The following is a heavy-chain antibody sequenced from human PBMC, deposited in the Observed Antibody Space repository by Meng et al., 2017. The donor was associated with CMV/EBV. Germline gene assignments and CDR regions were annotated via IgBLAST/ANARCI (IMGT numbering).Heavy chain of an antibody. CDR2: IIPILGIA. V-gene: IGHV1-69*10. D-gene: IGHD6-13*01. CDR1: GFTFSSSW. J-gene: IGHJ3*02. Sequence: KISCAASGFTFSSSWMHWVCQAPEKGLEWMGGIIPILGIANYAQKFQGRVTITADKSTSTAYMELSSLRSEDTAVYYCARSSSWYLGAFDIWGQGTMVTVSS. CDR3: ARSSSWYLGAFDI.